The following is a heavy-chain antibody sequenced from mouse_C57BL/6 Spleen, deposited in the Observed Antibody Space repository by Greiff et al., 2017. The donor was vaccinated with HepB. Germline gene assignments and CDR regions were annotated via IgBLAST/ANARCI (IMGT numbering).Heavy chain of an antibody. J-gene: IGHJ4*01. CDR3: AREGYYYGSSYAMDY. D-gene: IGHD1-1*01. CDR2: IYPRDGST. CDR1: GYTFTSYD. Sequence: QVQLKESGPELVKPGASVKLSCKASGYTFTSYDINWVKQRPGQGLEWIGWIYPRDGSTKYNEKFKGKATLTVDTSSSTAYMELHSLTSEDSAVYFCAREGYYYGSSYAMDYWGQGTSVTVSS. V-gene: IGHV1-85*01.